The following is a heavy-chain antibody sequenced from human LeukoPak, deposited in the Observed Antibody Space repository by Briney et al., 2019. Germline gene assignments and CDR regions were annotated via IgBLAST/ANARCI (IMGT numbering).Heavy chain of an antibody. CDR3: AKDKGQEPRVVGLLDV. Sequence: GRSLRLSCAVSGFTFDEYAMHWVRQAPGKGLEWVSVITWNSVGIGYADSVKGRFTISRDNAKNSLYLQMNSLRAEDTALYYCAKDKGQEPRVVGLLDVWGKGTTVTVSS. D-gene: IGHD1-14*01. CDR1: GFTFDEYA. J-gene: IGHJ6*04. V-gene: IGHV3-9*01. CDR2: ITWNSVGI.